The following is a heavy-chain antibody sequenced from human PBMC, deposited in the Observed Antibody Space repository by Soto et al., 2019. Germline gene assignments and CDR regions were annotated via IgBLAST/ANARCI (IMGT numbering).Heavy chain of an antibody. V-gene: IGHV4-39*01. CDR3: ARFGDPSIAARDAFDI. D-gene: IGHD6-6*01. J-gene: IGHJ3*02. CDR2: IYYSGST. CDR1: GGSISSSSYY. Sequence: SETLSLTCTVSGGSISSSSYYWGWIRQPPGKGLEWIGSIYYSGSTYYNPSLKSRVTISVDTSKNQFSLKLSSVTAADTAVYYCARFGDPSIAARDAFDIWGQGTMVTVSS.